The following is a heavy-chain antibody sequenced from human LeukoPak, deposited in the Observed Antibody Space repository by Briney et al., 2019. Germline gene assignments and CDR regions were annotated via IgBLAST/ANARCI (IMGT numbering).Heavy chain of an antibody. CDR3: ARGFLGGPDQYFDS. D-gene: IGHD2-15*01. V-gene: IGHV3-23*01. CDR2: IGGGGPTT. Sequence: GGSLRLSCAPSGFTFSIYPMNWVPQAPAKGLEGVSTIGGGGPTTDYADSVKDRFTISRDNSKNTLYLQMNSLRAEDTAVYFCARGFLGGPDQYFDSWGQGTLVTVSS. J-gene: IGHJ4*02. CDR1: GFTFSIYP.